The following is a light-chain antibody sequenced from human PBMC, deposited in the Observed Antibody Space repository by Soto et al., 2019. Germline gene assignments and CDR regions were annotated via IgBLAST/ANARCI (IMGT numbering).Light chain of an antibody. CDR2: EVS. CDR3: GSYVGSKSFV. J-gene: IGLJ3*02. Sequence: QSALTQPPSASGSLGQSVTISCTGTSSDIGDYNYVSWYQQHAGKAPKVMIYEVSQRPSGVPDRFSGSKSGNTASLTVSGLQAEDEVDYYCGSYVGSKSFVFGGGTKLTVL. V-gene: IGLV2-8*01. CDR1: SSDIGDYNY.